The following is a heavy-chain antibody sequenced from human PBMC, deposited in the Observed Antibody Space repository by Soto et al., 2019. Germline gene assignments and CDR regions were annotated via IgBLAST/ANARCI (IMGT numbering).Heavy chain of an antibody. J-gene: IGHJ4*02. V-gene: IGHV3-7*01. D-gene: IGHD3-3*01. CDR3: ARDPLFHWRGHQEEY. Sequence: EVQLVESGGGLVQPGGSLRLSCAASGFTFSSYWMSWVRQAPGKGLEWVANIKQDGSEKYYVDSVKGRFTISRDNAKNSLYLQMNSLRAEDTAVYYCARDPLFHWRGHQEEYWGQGTLVTVSS. CDR2: IKQDGSEK. CDR1: GFTFSSYW.